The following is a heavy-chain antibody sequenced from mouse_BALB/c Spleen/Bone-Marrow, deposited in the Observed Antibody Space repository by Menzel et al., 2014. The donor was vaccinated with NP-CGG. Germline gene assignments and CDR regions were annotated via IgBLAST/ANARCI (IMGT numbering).Heavy chain of an antibody. V-gene: IGHV1-87*01. CDR1: GYTFTSYW. CDR3: ARFYGYDGMDY. Sequence: VQLQQSGAELVRPGASVKLSCKASGYTFTSYWMQWVKQRPGQGLEWIGAIYPGDGDTRYTQKFKGKATLTADKSSSTAYMQLSSLASEDSAVYYCARFYGYDGMDYWGQGTSVTVSS. CDR2: IYPGDGDT. D-gene: IGHD2-2*01. J-gene: IGHJ4*01.